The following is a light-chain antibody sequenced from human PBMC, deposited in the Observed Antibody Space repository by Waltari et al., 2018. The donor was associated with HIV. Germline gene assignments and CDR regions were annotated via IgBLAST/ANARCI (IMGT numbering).Light chain of an antibody. Sequence: EVVLTQSPGTLSLSPGERISLSCRVNQTVKKNFLTWYQQRPGQAPRLLIYGASNRATDIPDRFSGFGSGTDFTLIISTLDPEDSALYFCQYFTSTPTYTFGQGTKLEIK. CDR1: QTVKKNF. CDR2: GAS. J-gene: IGKJ2*01. V-gene: IGKV3-20*01. CDR3: QYFTSTPTYT.